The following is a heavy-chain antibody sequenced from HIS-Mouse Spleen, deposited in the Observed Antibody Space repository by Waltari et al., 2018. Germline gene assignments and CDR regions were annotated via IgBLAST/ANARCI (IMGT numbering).Heavy chain of an antibody. CDR2: INPNSGGT. Sequence: QVQLVQPGAEVKTPGAAVTVSCKASGYTFTGYYLHWLRQAPGQGLEWMGWINPNSGGTNYAQKFQGRVTMTRDTSISTAYMELSRLRSDDTAVYYCARVSSGGSDFDYWGQGTLVTVSS. D-gene: IGHD3-16*01. J-gene: IGHJ4*02. CDR3: ARVSSGGSDFDY. V-gene: IGHV1-2*02. CDR1: GYTFTGYY.